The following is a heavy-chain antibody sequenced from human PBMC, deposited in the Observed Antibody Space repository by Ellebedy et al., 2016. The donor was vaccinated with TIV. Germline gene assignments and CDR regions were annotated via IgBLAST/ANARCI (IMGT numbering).Heavy chain of an antibody. D-gene: IGHD2-8*01. V-gene: IGHV4-39*01. J-gene: IGHJ4*02. Sequence: MPSETLSLTCTVSGGSITSSSYYWGWIRQPPGKGLEWIGSTYYSGSTYYNPSLKSRITISVDTSKKQFSLKLSSVTAADTAVYYCARSFSPHCSNGLCYMAYYFDYWGQGTLVTVSS. CDR3: ARSFSPHCSNGLCYMAYYFDY. CDR1: GGSITSSSYY. CDR2: TYYSGST.